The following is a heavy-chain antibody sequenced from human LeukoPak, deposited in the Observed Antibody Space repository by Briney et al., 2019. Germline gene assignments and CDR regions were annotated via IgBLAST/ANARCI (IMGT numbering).Heavy chain of an antibody. CDR2: IWYDGSNK. Sequence: GGSLRLSCAASGFTFSSYGMHWVRQAPGKGLEWVAVIWYDGSNKYYADSVKGRFTISRDNSKNTLYPQMNSLRAEDTAVYYCARDSTYSAFDYWGQGTLVTVSS. CDR3: ARDSTYSAFDY. D-gene: IGHD2-15*01. J-gene: IGHJ4*02. V-gene: IGHV3-33*01. CDR1: GFTFSSYG.